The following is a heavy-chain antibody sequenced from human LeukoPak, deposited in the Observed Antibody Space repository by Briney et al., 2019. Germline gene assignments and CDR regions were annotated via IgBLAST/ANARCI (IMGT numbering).Heavy chain of an antibody. Sequence: SETLSLTCTVSGYFISGGYYWGWIRQPPGKGLEWIGTIHHSGTTYYTPSLKSRVSISIDTSKNQFSLKMNSVTAADSAMYFCARDWPAAAATGYWGQGTLVTVSS. J-gene: IGHJ4*02. V-gene: IGHV4-38-2*02. CDR2: IHHSGTT. D-gene: IGHD6-13*01. CDR3: ARDWPAAAATGY. CDR1: GYFISGGYY.